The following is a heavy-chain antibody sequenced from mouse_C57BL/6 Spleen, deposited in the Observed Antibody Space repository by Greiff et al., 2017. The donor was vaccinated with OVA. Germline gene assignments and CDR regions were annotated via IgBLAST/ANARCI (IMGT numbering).Heavy chain of an antibody. CDR3: ARGLPLYYFDY. V-gene: IGHV1-69*01. J-gene: IGHJ2*01. Sequence: QVQLQQPGAELVMPGASVKLSCKASGYTFTSYWIHWVKQRPGQGLEWIGEIDPSDSYTNYNQKFKGKSTLTVDKSSSTAYMQLSSLTSEDSAVYYCARGLPLYYFDYWGQGTTLTVSS. CDR1: GYTFTSYW. CDR2: IDPSDSYT. D-gene: IGHD2-2*01.